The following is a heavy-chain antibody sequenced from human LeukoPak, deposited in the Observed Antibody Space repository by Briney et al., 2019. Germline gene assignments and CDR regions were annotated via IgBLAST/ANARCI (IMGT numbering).Heavy chain of an antibody. V-gene: IGHV4-59*08. Sequence: SETLSLTCTVSGGSISSYYWSWIRQPPGKGLEWIGYIYYSGSTNYNPSLKSRVTISVDTSKNQFSLKLSSVTAADTAVYYCARGRRRDWGLPPGWYFDLWGRGTLVTVSS. CDR2: IYYSGST. CDR1: GGSISSYY. D-gene: IGHD7-27*01. J-gene: IGHJ2*01. CDR3: ARGRRRDWGLPPGWYFDL.